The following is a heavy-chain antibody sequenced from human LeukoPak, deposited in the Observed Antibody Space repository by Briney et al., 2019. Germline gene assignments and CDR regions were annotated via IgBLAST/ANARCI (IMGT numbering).Heavy chain of an antibody. D-gene: IGHD6-13*01. Sequence: SETLSLTCTVSGGSISSYYWSWIRQPPGKGLEWIGYIYYSGSTNYNPSLKSRVAISVDTSKNQFSLKLSSVTAADTAVYYCARVAAAGIYYYYYMDVWGKGTTVTVSS. CDR2: IYYSGST. J-gene: IGHJ6*03. CDR3: ARVAAAGIYYYYYMDV. CDR1: GGSISSYY. V-gene: IGHV4-59*01.